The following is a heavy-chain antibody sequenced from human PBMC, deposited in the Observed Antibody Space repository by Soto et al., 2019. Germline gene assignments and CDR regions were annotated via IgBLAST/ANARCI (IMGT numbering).Heavy chain of an antibody. CDR3: ARGITIFGVVIIRDSYYFDY. D-gene: IGHD3-3*01. CDR1: GGSFSGYY. Sequence: SETLSLTCAVYGGSFSGYYWSWIRQPPGKGLEWIGEINHSGSTNYNPSLKSRVTISVDTSKNQFSLKLSSVTAADTAVYYCARGITIFGVVIIRDSYYFDYWGKGTLVTVSS. V-gene: IGHV4-34*01. J-gene: IGHJ4*02. CDR2: INHSGST.